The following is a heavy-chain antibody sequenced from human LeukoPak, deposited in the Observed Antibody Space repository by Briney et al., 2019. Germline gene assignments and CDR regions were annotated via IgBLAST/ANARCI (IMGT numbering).Heavy chain of an antibody. J-gene: IGHJ4*02. D-gene: IGHD5-12*01. Sequence: GGSLRLSCAASGFTFSTYTMNWVRQAPGKGLEWVSSISSSSRYIYYADSVKGRFTISRDNAKNSLSLQLSSLRAEDTAVYYCTRDRIVASIIGYYFDSWGQGTLVTVSS. CDR2: ISSSSRYI. V-gene: IGHV3-21*06. CDR1: GFTFSTYT. CDR3: TRDRIVASIIGYYFDS.